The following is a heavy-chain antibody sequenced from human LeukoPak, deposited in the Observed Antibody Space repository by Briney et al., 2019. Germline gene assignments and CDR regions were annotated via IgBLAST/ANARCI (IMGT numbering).Heavy chain of an antibody. Sequence: GGSLRLSCAASGFTFSSYSMNWVRQAPGKGLEWVSSISSSSSYIYYADSVKGRFTISRDNAKNSLCLQMNSLRAEDTAVYYCARDFGGYDWSYYYGMDVWGQGTTVTVSS. CDR2: ISSSSSYI. V-gene: IGHV3-21*01. CDR3: ARDFGGYDWSYYYGMDV. J-gene: IGHJ6*02. CDR1: GFTFSSYS. D-gene: IGHD5-12*01.